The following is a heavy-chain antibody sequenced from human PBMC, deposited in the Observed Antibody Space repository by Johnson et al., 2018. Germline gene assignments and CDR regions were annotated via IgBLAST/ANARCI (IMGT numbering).Heavy chain of an antibody. CDR1: GFTFDDYA. J-gene: IGHJ3*02. Sequence: VQLVESGGGLVQPGRSLRLSCAASGFTFDDYAMHWVRQAPGKGLEWVSGISWNSGSLGYADSVKGRFPISRANAKNSLYLQMNSLRAEDTALYYCAKDMGGGMITFGGVIGAFDIWGQGTMVTVSS. CDR2: ISWNSGSL. V-gene: IGHV3-9*01. D-gene: IGHD3-16*01. CDR3: AKDMGGGMITFGGVIGAFDI.